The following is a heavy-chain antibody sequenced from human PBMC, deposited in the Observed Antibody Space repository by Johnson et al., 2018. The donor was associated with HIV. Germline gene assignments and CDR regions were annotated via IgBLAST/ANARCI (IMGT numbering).Heavy chain of an antibody. J-gene: IGHJ3*02. Sequence: QMMLVESGGGVVQPGRSLRLSCAASGFTFSSYAMHWVRQAPGKGLEWVAVISYDGSNKYYADSVKGRFTISRDNSKNTLYLQMNSLRAEDTAVYYCARVPSGTPSSIWGQGTKVTVS. D-gene: IGHD1-1*01. V-gene: IGHV3-30-3*01. CDR1: GFTFSSYA. CDR2: ISYDGSNK. CDR3: ARVPSGTPSSI.